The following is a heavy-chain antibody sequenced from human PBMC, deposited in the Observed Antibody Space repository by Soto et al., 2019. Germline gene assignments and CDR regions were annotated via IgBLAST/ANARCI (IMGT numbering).Heavy chain of an antibody. D-gene: IGHD2-15*01. Sequence: GGSLRLSCAASGFTFSSYGMHWVRQAPGKGLEWVAVIWYDGSNKYYADSVKGRFTISRDNSKNTLYLQMNSLRAEDTAVCYCARVATYCSGCSCYPDAFAIWGQGTMVTVS. CDR3: ARVATYCSGCSCYPDAFAI. CDR2: IWYDGSNK. V-gene: IGHV3-33*01. J-gene: IGHJ3*02. CDR1: GFTFSSYG.